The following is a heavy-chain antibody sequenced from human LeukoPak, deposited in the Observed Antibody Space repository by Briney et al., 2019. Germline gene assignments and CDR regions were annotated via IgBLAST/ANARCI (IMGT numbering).Heavy chain of an antibody. D-gene: IGHD3-22*01. V-gene: IGHV1-8*03. Sequence: ASVKVSCKASGYTFTSYDINWVRQATGQGLEWVGWMNPNSGNTGYAQKFQGRVTITRNTSISTAYMELSSLRSEDTAVYYCATGSDSSGFGAFDIWGQGTMVTVSS. CDR1: GYTFTSYD. CDR3: ATGSDSSGFGAFDI. CDR2: MNPNSGNT. J-gene: IGHJ3*02.